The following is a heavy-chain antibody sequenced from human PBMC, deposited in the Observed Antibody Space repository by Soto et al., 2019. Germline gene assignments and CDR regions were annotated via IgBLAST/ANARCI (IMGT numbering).Heavy chain of an antibody. D-gene: IGHD3-3*01. Sequence: QVTLKESGPVLVKPTETLTLTCTVSGFSLSNARMGVSWIRQPPGKALEWLAHIFSNDEKSYSTSLKSRLTISKDTSKSQVVLTMTNMDPVDTATYYCARNYDFWSGYLNWFDPWGQGTLVTVSS. J-gene: IGHJ5*02. CDR2: IFSNDEK. CDR1: GFSLSNARMG. V-gene: IGHV2-26*01. CDR3: ARNYDFWSGYLNWFDP.